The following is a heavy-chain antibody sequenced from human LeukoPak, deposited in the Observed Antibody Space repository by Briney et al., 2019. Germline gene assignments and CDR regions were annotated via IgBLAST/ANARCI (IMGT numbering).Heavy chain of an antibody. Sequence: GGFLRLSCAASGFTFSSYAMSWVRQAPGKGLEWVSAISGSGGSTYYADSVKGRFTISRDNSKNTLYLQMNSLRAEDTAVYYCPLYCSSTSCYTGGWNYWGQGTLVTVSS. V-gene: IGHV3-23*01. D-gene: IGHD2-2*02. CDR3: PLYCSSTSCYTGGWNY. J-gene: IGHJ4*02. CDR2: ISGSGGST. CDR1: GFTFSSYA.